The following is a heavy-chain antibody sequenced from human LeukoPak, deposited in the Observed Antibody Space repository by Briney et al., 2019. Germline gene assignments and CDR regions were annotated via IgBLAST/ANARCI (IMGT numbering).Heavy chain of an antibody. J-gene: IGHJ3*02. V-gene: IGHV3-7*01. CDR3: LLEWYHPLDI. Sequence: PGGSLRLSCEASGVTFVKYWMSWVGQAPGKGPEWVANMNQDGSEKYYVDSVKGRFTISRDNAKNSLYLQMNNLRAEDTAVYYCLLEWYHPLDIWGQGTMVTVSS. CDR1: GVTFVKYW. D-gene: IGHD3-3*01. CDR2: MNQDGSEK.